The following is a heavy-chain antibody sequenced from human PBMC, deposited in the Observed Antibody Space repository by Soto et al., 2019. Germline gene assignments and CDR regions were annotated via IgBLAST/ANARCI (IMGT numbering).Heavy chain of an antibody. CDR2: IYYSGST. Sequence: PSETLSLTCTVSGGSISNYYWSWVRQPPGKGLEWIGYIYYSGSTNYNPSLKSRVTISVDTSKNQFSLKLSSVTAADTAVYYCARGKYGGYVYNPFDYWGQGTLVTV. D-gene: IGHD5-12*01. CDR1: GGSISNYY. J-gene: IGHJ4*02. V-gene: IGHV4-59*01. CDR3: ARGKYGGYVYNPFDY.